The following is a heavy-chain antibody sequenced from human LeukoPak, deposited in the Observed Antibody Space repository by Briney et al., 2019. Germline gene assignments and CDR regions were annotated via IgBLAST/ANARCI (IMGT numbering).Heavy chain of an antibody. Sequence: PGGSLRLSCAASGFTFSSYAMSWVRQAPGKGLEWVSAISGSGGSTYYADSVKGRFTISRDNSKNTLYLQMNSLRAEDTAVYYCAKVVRAVPAAIKGNWFDPWGQGTLVTVSS. D-gene: IGHD2-2*02. J-gene: IGHJ5*02. V-gene: IGHV3-23*01. CDR1: GFTFSSYA. CDR3: AKVVRAVPAAIKGNWFDP. CDR2: ISGSGGST.